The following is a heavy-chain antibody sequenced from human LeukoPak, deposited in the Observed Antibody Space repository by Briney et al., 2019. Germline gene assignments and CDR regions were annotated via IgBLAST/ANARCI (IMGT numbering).Heavy chain of an antibody. D-gene: IGHD6-13*01. CDR2: IKEDGSEK. V-gene: IGHV3-7*03. CDR1: GLNFSSRW. J-gene: IGHJ4*02. CDR3: ARDSGWWRFDF. Sequence: PGGSLRLSCAASGLNFSSRWMNWVRQAPGQGLEWVASIKEDGSEKHYVDSVKGRFTISRDNGKNSLYLQTNSLRAEDTAVYYCARDSGWWRFDFWGQGTLVTVSS.